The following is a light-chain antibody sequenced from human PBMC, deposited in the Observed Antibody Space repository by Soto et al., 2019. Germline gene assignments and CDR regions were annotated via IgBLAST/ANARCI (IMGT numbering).Light chain of an antibody. CDR3: QSYDSSLSGYV. Sequence: QSALTQPPSVSGAPGQRVTISCTGSSSNIGAGYDVHWYQQLPGTATKVLIYGNSNRPSGVPDRFSGSKSGTSASLAITGLQAEDEADYYCQSYDSSLSGYVFGSGTKVTVL. CDR1: SSNIGAGYD. CDR2: GNS. V-gene: IGLV1-40*01. J-gene: IGLJ1*01.